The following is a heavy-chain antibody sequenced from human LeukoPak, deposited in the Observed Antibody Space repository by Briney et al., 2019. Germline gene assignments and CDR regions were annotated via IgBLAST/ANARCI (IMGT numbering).Heavy chain of an antibody. CDR1: GFTFRV. CDR2: IRHDGTDQ. D-gene: IGHD7-27*01. V-gene: IGHV3-30*02. CDR3: AKDGNWASVS. Sequence: GGSLRLFCVGSGFTFRVYWDRQLPGKGLEWLTFIRHDGTDQHYADSVSGRFTISRDNSKNTVYQQMNSLRAEDTALYYCAKDGNWASVSWGQGTLVTVSS. J-gene: IGHJ5*02.